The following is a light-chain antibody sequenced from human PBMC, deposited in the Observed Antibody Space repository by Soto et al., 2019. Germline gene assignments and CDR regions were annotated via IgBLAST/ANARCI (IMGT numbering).Light chain of an antibody. CDR3: ISYTSSDTYV. Sequence: QSALTQPASVSGSPGQSITISCTGTSTDVGGYNYVSWYQQHPGKAPKLMIYDVTSRPSGVSNRFSGSKSGNTASLIISGLQAEDEADYYCISYTSSDTYVFGTGTKVT. CDR2: DVT. V-gene: IGLV2-14*01. J-gene: IGLJ1*01. CDR1: STDVGGYNY.